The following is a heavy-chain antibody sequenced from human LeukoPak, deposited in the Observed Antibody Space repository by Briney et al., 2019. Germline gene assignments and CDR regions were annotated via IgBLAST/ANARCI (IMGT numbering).Heavy chain of an antibody. D-gene: IGHD2-15*01. J-gene: IGHJ6*02. CDR3: XXXXXXXXXXGSXGGLDV. CDR1: GFTFTSYS. Sequence: GGSLRLSCAASGFTFTSYSMNWVRQAPGKGLEWVSTISGGGGSTYYADSVKGRFTISRDNSKNTLYLQVNSLRAEDTAVYYCXXXXXXXXXXGSXGGLDVWGQGTTVTVSS. CDR2: ISGGGGST. V-gene: IGHV3-23*01.